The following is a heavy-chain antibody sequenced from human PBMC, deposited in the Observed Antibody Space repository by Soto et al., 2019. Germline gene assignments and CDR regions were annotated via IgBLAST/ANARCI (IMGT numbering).Heavy chain of an antibody. CDR2: ISAYNGNT. CDR1: GYTFTSYG. CDR3: ARDQDYDFWSGKAMDV. V-gene: IGHV1-18*01. J-gene: IGHJ6*02. D-gene: IGHD3-3*01. Sequence: ASVKVSCKASGYTFTSYGISWVRQAPGQGLEWMGWISAYNGNTNYAQKLQGRVTMTTDTSTSTAYMELRSLRSDDTAVYYCARDQDYDFWSGKAMDVWGQGTTVTSP.